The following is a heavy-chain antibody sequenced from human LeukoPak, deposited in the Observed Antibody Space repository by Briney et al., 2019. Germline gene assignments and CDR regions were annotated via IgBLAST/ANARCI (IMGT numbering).Heavy chain of an antibody. CDR1: GFTFSSYG. D-gene: IGHD3-10*01. V-gene: IGHV3-30*02. Sequence: GGSLRLSGAASGFTFSSYGMSWVRQAPGKGLEWVAFIWSDGRNRYYVDSVKGRFTISRDNSKNTLYLQMDSLRAEDTAVYYCAKSLSSRGLIIPKTSRYFDYWGQGTLVTVSS. CDR2: IWSDGRNR. J-gene: IGHJ4*02. CDR3: AKSLSSRGLIIPKTSRYFDY.